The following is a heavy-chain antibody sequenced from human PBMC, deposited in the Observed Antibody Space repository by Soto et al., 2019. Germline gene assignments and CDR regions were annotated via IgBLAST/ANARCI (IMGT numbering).Heavy chain of an antibody. J-gene: IGHJ6*02. CDR1: GYSFTTYG. V-gene: IGHV1-18*01. CDR2: ISAYNGNT. Sequence: QVQLVQSGGEVKKPGASVKVSCKTSGYSFTTYGISWVRQAPGQGLEWMGWISAYNGNTNYAQKLQGRVTMTTDTSTSTAYMELRGLRSDDKAVYYCAREGPAPYYYYGMDFWGQGSTVTVSS. CDR3: AREGPAPYYYYGMDF.